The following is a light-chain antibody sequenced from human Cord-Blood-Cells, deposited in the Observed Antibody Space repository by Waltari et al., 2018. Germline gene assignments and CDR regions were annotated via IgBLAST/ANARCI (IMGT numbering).Light chain of an antibody. J-gene: IGLJ3*02. Sequence: QSALTQPASVSGSPGQSITISCTGPSSDVGGYNDVSWYQQHPGKAPKLMIYDVSNRPSGVSNRFSGSKSGNTASLTISGLQAEDEADYYCSSYTSSSTVFGGGTKLTVL. CDR3: SSYTSSSTV. CDR1: SSDVGGYND. V-gene: IGLV2-14*01. CDR2: DVS.